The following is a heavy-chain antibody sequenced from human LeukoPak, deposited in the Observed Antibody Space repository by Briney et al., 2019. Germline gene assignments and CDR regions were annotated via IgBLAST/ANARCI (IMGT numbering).Heavy chain of an antibody. J-gene: IGHJ4*02. CDR3: ARSTTTRRFDY. CDR2: IYYSGST. D-gene: IGHD1-26*01. V-gene: IGHV4-31*03. Sequence: SQTLSLTCTVSGGSISSGGYYWRWIRQHPGKGLEWIGYIYYSGSTYYNPALKSRVTISVDTSKNQFSLKLSSVTAADTAVYYCARSTTTRRFDYWGQGTLVTVSS. CDR1: GGSISSGGYY.